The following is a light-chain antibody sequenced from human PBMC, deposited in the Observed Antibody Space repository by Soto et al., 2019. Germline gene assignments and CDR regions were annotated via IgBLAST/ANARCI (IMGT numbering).Light chain of an antibody. V-gene: IGLV1-51*01. J-gene: IGLJ2*01. CDR2: DNN. Sequence: QSVLTQPPPVSAAPGQKVTISCSGSSSKIWNNYVSWYQQPPGTAPKLLIYDNNKRPSGIPDRFSGSKSGTSATLGITGLQTGDEADYYCGTWDSSLSAVVFGGGTKVTVL. CDR1: SSKIWNNY. CDR3: GTWDSSLSAVV.